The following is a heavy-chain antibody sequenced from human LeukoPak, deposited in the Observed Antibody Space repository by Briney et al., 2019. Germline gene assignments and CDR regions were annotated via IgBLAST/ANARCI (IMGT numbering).Heavy chain of an antibody. J-gene: IGHJ5*02. CDR3: ARNTNDWFDP. CDR1: GGTFSSYA. Sequence: ASVKVSCKASGGTFSSYAISWVRQAPGQGLEWMGWINPNSGGTNYAQKFQGRVTMTRDTSISTAYMELSRLRSDDTAVYYCARNTNDWFDPWGQGTLVTVSS. D-gene: IGHD1-1*01. V-gene: IGHV1-2*02. CDR2: INPNSGGT.